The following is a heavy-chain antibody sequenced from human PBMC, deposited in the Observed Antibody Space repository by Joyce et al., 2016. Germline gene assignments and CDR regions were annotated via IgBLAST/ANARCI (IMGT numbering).Heavy chain of an antibody. D-gene: IGHD6-25*01. CDR2: IYYTGSA. CDR1: SGSISDSSYY. Sequence: QLQLQESGPGLVKPSETLSLTCTVSSGSISDSSYYWGWIRQPPGKGLEWIGAIYYTGSAYYKSSLKSRVTISVDTSKNHFSLKLSSVTAADTAVYYCAREVAYSSGNDYWGQGTLVTVSS. J-gene: IGHJ4*02. CDR3: AREVAYSSGNDY. V-gene: IGHV4-39*07.